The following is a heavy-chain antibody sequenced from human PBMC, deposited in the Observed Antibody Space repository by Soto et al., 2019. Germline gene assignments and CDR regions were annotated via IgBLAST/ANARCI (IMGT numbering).Heavy chain of an antibody. Sequence: SGPTLVNPTQTLTLTCTFSGFSLSTSGVGVGWIRQPPGKALEWLAVIYWNDDKRYSPSLKSRLTITKGTSDNQVVLTMTNVDPVDTDSYYCAHFNGYEEFEYWGQGTLVTVSS. CDR3: AHFNGYEEFEY. D-gene: IGHD5-12*01. V-gene: IGHV2-5*01. CDR2: IYWNDDK. J-gene: IGHJ4*02. CDR1: GFSLSTSGVG.